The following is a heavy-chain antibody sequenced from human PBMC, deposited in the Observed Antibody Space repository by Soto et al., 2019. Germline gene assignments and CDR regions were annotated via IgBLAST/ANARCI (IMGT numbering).Heavy chain of an antibody. CDR3: ARREAYSRGGYYGMDV. CDR2: IIPIFGTA. CDR1: GGTFSSYA. Sequence: QVQLVQSGAEVTKPGSSVKVSCKASGGTFSSYAISWVRQAPGQGLEWMGGIIPIFGTANYAQKFQGRVTIAADESTSTAYMELSSLRSEGTAVYYCARREAYSRGGYYGMDVWGQGTTVTVSS. D-gene: IGHD6-19*01. V-gene: IGHV1-69*12. J-gene: IGHJ6*02.